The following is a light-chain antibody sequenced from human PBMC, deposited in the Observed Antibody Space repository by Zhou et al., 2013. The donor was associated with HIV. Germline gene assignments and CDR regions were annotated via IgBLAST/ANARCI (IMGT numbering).Light chain of an antibody. CDR2: DTS. V-gene: IGKV3-20*01. J-gene: IGKJ5*01. CDR3: QQYGSSIT. Sequence: EIVLTQSPGTLSLSPGERAILSCRASQTVSRSFLNWYQQKPGQAPSLLIYDTSRRATGIPDRFSGSGSGTDFTLTISRLEPEDFAVYFCQQYGSSITFGQGTRLEIK. CDR1: QTVSRSF.